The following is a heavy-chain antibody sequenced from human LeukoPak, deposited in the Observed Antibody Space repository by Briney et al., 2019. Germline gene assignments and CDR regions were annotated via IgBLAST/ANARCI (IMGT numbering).Heavy chain of an antibody. CDR3: ARKYGGYSFDY. V-gene: IGHV3-53*01. CDR1: GFIVINNY. Sequence: GGSLRQICAASGFIVINNYLICVPQAPGKGLEWVSVVYSGGSTDYADSVKGRFTISRDNSKDTLYLQINSLRAEDTAVYYCARKYGGYSFDYWGQGTLVTVSS. D-gene: IGHD3-22*01. CDR2: VYSGGST. J-gene: IGHJ4*02.